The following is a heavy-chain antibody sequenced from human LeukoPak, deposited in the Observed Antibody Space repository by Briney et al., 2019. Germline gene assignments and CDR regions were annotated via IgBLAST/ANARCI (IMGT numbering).Heavy chain of an antibody. CDR1: GGSISSSSYY. CDR3: ARQFDGDYVWDY. D-gene: IGHD4-17*01. Sequence: SETLSLTSTVSGGSISSSSYYWGWIRQPPGKGLEWSGSIYYSARTYYNPSLKSRVTISVDTSKTQSSLKLSSVTAADTAVYYSARQFDGDYVWDYWGQGTLVTVSS. CDR2: IYYSART. V-gene: IGHV4-39*01. J-gene: IGHJ4*02.